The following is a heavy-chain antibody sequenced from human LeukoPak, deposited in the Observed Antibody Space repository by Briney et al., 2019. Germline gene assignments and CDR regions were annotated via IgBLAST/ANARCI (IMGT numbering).Heavy chain of an antibody. Sequence: SGTLSLTCTVSGGSISSYYWSWIRQPPGKGLEWIGYIYYSGSTNYNPSLKSRVTISVDTSKNQFSLKLSSVTAADTAVYYCAREGVDTALLVFWGQGTLVTVSS. CDR3: AREGVDTALLVF. V-gene: IGHV4-59*12. J-gene: IGHJ4*02. CDR1: GGSISSYY. CDR2: IYYSGST. D-gene: IGHD5-18*01.